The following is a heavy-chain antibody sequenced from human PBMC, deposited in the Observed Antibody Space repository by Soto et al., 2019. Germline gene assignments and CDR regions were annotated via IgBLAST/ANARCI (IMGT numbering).Heavy chain of an antibody. CDR3: ARGSYCTNGVCYTNWFDP. D-gene: IGHD2-8*01. CDR1: SGSISSSNW. Sequence: SETLSLTCAVSSGSISSSNWWSWVRQPPGKGLEWIGEIYHSGSTNYNPSLKSRVTISVDKSKNQFSLKLSSVTAADTAVYYCARGSYCTNGVCYTNWFDPWGQGTLVTVSS. V-gene: IGHV4-4*02. J-gene: IGHJ5*02. CDR2: IYHSGST.